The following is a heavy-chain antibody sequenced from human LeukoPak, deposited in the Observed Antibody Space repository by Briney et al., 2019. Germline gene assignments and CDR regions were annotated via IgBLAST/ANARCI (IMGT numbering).Heavy chain of an antibody. J-gene: IGHJ4*02. Sequence: SGGCLRLSCAASGFTFNSYAMSWVRQAPGKGLEWVSSISSSSSYIYYADSVKGRFTISRDNAKNSLYPQMNSLRAEDTAVYYCARGRNAPDYWGQGTLVTVSS. V-gene: IGHV3-21*01. CDR1: GFTFNSYA. CDR2: ISSSSSYI. D-gene: IGHD1-14*01. CDR3: ARGRNAPDY.